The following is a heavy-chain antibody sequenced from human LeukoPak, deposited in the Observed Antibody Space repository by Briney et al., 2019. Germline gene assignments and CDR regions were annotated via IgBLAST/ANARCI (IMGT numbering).Heavy chain of an antibody. D-gene: IGHD1-26*01. CDR3: AREATTGLIDY. V-gene: IGHV3-23*01. Sequence: GGSLRLSCAASGFTFSSYAMSWVRQAPGKGLEWVSVISGGGGNTYYADSVKGRFTISRDNSKGTLYLQMNSLRAEDTAVYYCAREATTGLIDYWGQGTLVTVSS. CDR1: GFTFSSYA. CDR2: ISGGGGNT. J-gene: IGHJ4*02.